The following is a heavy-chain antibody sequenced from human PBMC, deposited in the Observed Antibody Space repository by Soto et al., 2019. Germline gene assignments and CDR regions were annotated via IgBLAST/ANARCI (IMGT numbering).Heavy chain of an antibody. D-gene: IGHD3-10*01. Sequence: ASVKVSCKSSGNSFVTYAIHWVRQAPGQRLQWMGWIDVGSGNTKYAQDFQGRVTFTRDTAATTTFMELSSLRSEDAAVYYCARVPPWGDSGSFYIQHYDSWGQGTLVTVSS. CDR2: IDVGSGNT. CDR3: ARVPPWGDSGSFYIQHYDS. CDR1: GNSFVTYA. J-gene: IGHJ4*02. V-gene: IGHV1-3*01.